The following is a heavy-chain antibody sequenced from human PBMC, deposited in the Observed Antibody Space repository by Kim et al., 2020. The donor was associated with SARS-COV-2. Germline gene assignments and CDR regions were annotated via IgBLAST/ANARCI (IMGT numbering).Heavy chain of an antibody. V-gene: IGHV3-33*06. J-gene: IGHJ1*01. D-gene: IGHD4-17*01. CDR3: AKDRGDDGSEYFQH. Sequence: ADCGKGRLTISRDNSKNTLYLQMNSVRAGDTAVYYCAKDRGDDGSEYFQHWGQGTLVTVSS.